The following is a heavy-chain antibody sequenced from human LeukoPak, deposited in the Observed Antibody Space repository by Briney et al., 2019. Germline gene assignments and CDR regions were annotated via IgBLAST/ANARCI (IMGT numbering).Heavy chain of an antibody. CDR1: GYSISSGYY. J-gene: IGHJ4*02. V-gene: IGHV4-38-2*01. CDR3: ARGEYSSGWYFAS. CDR2: IYHSGST. Sequence: SETLSLTCAVSGYSISSGYYWGWIRQPPGKGLEWIGSIYHSGSTYYNPSLKSRITISIDTSKNQCSLKLSSVTAADTAVYYCARGEYSSGWYFASWGPGTLVTVSS. D-gene: IGHD6-19*01.